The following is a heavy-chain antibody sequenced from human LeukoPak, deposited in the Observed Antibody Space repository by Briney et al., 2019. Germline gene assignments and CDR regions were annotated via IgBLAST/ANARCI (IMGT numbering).Heavy chain of an antibody. CDR3: ARRAIADDY. CDR1: GGSFSGYY. V-gene: IGHV4-34*01. D-gene: IGHD6-13*01. Sequence: SETLSLTCAVYGGSFSGYYWSWIRQPPGKELEWIGEINHSGSTNYNPSLKSRVTISVDTSKNQFSLKLSSVTAADTAVYYCARRAIADDYWGQGTLVTVSS. CDR2: INHSGST. J-gene: IGHJ4*02.